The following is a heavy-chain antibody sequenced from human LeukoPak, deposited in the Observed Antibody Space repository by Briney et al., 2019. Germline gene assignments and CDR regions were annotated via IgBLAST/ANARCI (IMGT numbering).Heavy chain of an antibody. V-gene: IGHV1-2*02. CDR2: INPNSGDT. CDR3: ARDNSGGSTWWFDP. Sequence: ASVKVSCKASGYTFTGQYMHWVRQAPGQGLEWMGWINPNSGDTNYAQKFQGRVNMTRDTSTSTVYMELSSLSSEDTAVYYCARDNSGGSTWWFDPWGQGTLVTVSS. D-gene: IGHD2-15*01. CDR1: GYTFTGQY. J-gene: IGHJ5*02.